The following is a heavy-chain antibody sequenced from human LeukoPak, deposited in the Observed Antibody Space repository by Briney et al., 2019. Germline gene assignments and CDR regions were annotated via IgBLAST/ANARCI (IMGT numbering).Heavy chain of an antibody. CDR3: ARGGNRRGYDAFDI. Sequence: ASVKVSCKASGYTFNSYGINWVRQAPGQGLEWMGWISPYNGNTNYAQKFQGRVTMTRDTSISTAYMELSRLRSDDTAVYYCARGGNRRGYDAFDIWGQGTMVTASS. CDR1: GYTFNSYG. D-gene: IGHD4-23*01. CDR2: ISPYNGNT. V-gene: IGHV1-18*01. J-gene: IGHJ3*02.